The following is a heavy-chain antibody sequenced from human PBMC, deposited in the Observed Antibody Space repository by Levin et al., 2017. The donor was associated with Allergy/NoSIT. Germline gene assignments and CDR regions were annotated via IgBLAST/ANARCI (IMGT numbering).Heavy chain of an antibody. Sequence: GESLKISCAASGFTFSSYWMSWVRQAPGKGLEWVANIKQDGSEKYYVDSVKGRFTISRDNAKNSLYLQMNSLRAEDTAVYYCARVMVGNHYDILTGYYRLYWFDPWGQGTLVTVSS. V-gene: IGHV3-7*03. D-gene: IGHD3-9*01. CDR1: GFTFSSYW. CDR3: ARVMVGNHYDILTGYYRLYWFDP. J-gene: IGHJ5*02. CDR2: IKQDGSEK.